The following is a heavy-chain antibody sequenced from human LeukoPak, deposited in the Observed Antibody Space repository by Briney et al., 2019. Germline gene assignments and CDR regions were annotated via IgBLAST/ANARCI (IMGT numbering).Heavy chain of an antibody. J-gene: IGHJ4*02. CDR2: ISSSSSYI. Sequence: PGGSLRLSCAASGFTFSSYSMNWVRQAPGKGLEWVSSISSSSSYIYYADSVKGRFTISRDNAKNSLYLQMNSLRAEDTAVYYCAVDSSGYYYFDYWGQGTLVTVSS. D-gene: IGHD3-22*01. V-gene: IGHV3-21*01. CDR1: GFTFSSYS. CDR3: AVDSSGYYYFDY.